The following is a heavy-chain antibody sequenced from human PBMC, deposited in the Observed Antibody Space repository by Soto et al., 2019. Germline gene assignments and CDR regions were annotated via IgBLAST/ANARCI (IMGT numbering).Heavy chain of an antibody. V-gene: IGHV3-23*01. D-gene: IGHD3-10*01. CDR3: AKNRQFRSYYESAGHYDN. Sequence: EVELLESGGGLVQPGGSLRLSCVASGFTFKNYDMRWIRQAPGKGLEWVSGISGSGGVTYYADSVKGRFTISRDNSKNTIYLKMNSLRAEDTAIYYCAKNRQFRSYYESAGHYDNWGQGTLVTVSS. CDR1: GFTFKNYD. J-gene: IGHJ4*02. CDR2: ISGSGGVT.